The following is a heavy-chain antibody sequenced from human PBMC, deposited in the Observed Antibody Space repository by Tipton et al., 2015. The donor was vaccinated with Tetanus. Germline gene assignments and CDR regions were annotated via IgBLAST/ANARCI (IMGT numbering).Heavy chain of an antibody. V-gene: IGHV1-69*01. CDR3: AREAINSEDRRAFDV. Sequence: QSGPEVKKPGSSVKVYCKSSGGTFSNYVFNWVRLAPGQGLEWMGGFSPIFRRPNYAQKFQARVTIRADESTSTAYMELRSLTSADTAVYYCAREAINSEDRRAFDVWGQGTMVTVSS. J-gene: IGHJ3*01. CDR2: FSPIFRRP. CDR1: GGTFSNYV. D-gene: IGHD3-22*01.